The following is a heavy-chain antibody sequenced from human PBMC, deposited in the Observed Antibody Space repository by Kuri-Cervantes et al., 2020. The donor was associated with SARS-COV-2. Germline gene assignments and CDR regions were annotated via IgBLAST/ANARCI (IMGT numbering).Heavy chain of an antibody. D-gene: IGHD1-26*01. CDR3: ARGGGSYYFDY. J-gene: IGHJ4*02. Sequence: SETLSLTCTVSGGSISSYYWSWIRQPPGKGLEWIGYIFHSGSTNYNPSLKSRVTISVDTSKNQFSLKLSSVTAADTAVYYCARGGGSYYFDYWGQGTLVTVSS. CDR1: GGSISSYY. V-gene: IGHV4-59*12. CDR2: IFHSGST.